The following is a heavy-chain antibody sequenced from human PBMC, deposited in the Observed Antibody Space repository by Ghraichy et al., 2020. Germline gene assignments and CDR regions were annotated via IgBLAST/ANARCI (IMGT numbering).Heavy chain of an antibody. J-gene: IGHJ4*02. CDR2: IKPGGVST. D-gene: IGHD3-16*01. Sequence: ASVKVSCKASGYTFTSYYIHWVRQAPGQGLEWMGIIKPGGVSTTYAPKFQGRVSMTRGTSTSTVYMELGSLRSEDTAVYYCVREENGGLFDYWGQGTLVSVSS. CDR3: VREENGGLFDY. CDR1: GYTFTSYY. V-gene: IGHV1-46*01.